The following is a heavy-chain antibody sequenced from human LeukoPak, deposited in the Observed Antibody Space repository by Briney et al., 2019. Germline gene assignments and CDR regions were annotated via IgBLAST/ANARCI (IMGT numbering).Heavy chain of an antibody. Sequence: SQTLSLTCTVSGGSISSGGYYWSWIRQHPGKGLEWIGYIYYSGSTYYNPSLKSRVTISVDTSKNQFSLKLSSVTAADTAVYYCAREGVAAAGFDPWGQGTLVTVSS. CDR2: IYYSGST. J-gene: IGHJ5*02. CDR3: AREGVAAAGFDP. V-gene: IGHV4-31*03. CDR1: GGSISSGGYY. D-gene: IGHD6-13*01.